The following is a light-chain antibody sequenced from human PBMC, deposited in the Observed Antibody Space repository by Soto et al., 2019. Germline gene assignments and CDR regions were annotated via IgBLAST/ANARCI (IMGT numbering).Light chain of an antibody. J-gene: IGKJ1*01. Sequence: IQMTQSPNTLSASVGDRVSITCRASENVNGHLAWYQQKPGKAPKLLIYEASILESGVPSRFSGSGYGTEFTLTINGLLPEDFVTYYCQQYNDLPSFGQGTKV. CDR2: EAS. V-gene: IGKV1-5*01. CDR1: ENVNGH. CDR3: QQYNDLPS.